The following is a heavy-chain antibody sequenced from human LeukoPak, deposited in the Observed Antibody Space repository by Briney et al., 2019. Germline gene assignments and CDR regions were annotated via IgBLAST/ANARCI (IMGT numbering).Heavy chain of an antibody. CDR2: ISWNSGSI. V-gene: IGHV3-9*03. D-gene: IGHD6-13*01. Sequence: GGSLRLSCAASGFTFDDYAMHWVRQAPGKGLEWVSGISWNSGSIGYADSVKGRFTISRDNAKNSLYLQMKSLRAEDMVLYYCAKDLAPIAVAGFDYWGQGTLVTVSS. J-gene: IGHJ4*02. CDR3: AKDLAPIAVAGFDY. CDR1: GFTFDDYA.